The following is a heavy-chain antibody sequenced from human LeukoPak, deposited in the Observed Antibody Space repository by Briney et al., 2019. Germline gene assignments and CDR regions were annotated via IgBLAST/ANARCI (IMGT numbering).Heavy chain of an antibody. D-gene: IGHD6-13*01. V-gene: IGHV3-73*01. CDR3: ARDRAAADLDY. J-gene: IGHJ4*02. Sequence: GGSLRLSCAASGFTFSDSAIHWVRQASGKGLEWVGRIRSKPQSYATAYDESLKGRFTISRDDSKNTLYLQMNSLRAEDTAVYYCARDRAAADLDYWGQGTLVTVSS. CDR2: IRSKPQSYAT. CDR1: GFTFSDSA.